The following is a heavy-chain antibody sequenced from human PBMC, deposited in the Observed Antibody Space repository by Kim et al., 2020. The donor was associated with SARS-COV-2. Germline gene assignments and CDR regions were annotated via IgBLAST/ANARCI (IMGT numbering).Heavy chain of an antibody. V-gene: IGHV3-73*01. J-gene: IGHJ3*02. CDR1: GFTFSGSP. CDR3: TRIPAMPIAFCDAFGI. Sequence: GGSLRLSCAASGFTFSGSPLHWVRQASGKGLEWVGRITSKANSYATGYAAPVKGRFTISRDDSKNTAYLEMRGLKTEDTAVYYCTRIPAMPIAFCDAFGIWGQGTMVTVSS. D-gene: IGHD2-2*01. CDR2: ITSKANSYAT.